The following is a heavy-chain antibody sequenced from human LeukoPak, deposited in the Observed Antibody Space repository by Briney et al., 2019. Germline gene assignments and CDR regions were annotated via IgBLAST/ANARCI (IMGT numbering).Heavy chain of an antibody. CDR1: GGSISSYY. J-gene: IGHJ4*02. D-gene: IGHD1-26*01. V-gene: IGHV4-4*09. CDR2: IYTSGST. CDR3: ARSRVGATPYFDY. Sequence: PSETLSLTCTVSGGSISSYYWSWIRQPPRKGPEWIGYIYTSGSTNYNPSLKSRVTISVDTSKNQFSLKLSSVTAADTAVYYCARSRVGATPYFDYWGQGTLVTVSS.